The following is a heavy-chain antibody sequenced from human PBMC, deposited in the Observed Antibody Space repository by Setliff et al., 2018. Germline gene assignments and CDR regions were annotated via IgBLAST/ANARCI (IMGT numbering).Heavy chain of an antibody. CDR1: GFTFSSYA. Sequence: GGSLRLSCAASGFTFSSYAMNWVRQGPGKGLEWVSYISSSGSIYYANSVKGRFTISRDNAQNSLHLQMDSLRAEDTAVYYCAKWERGTTSDYFDYWGQGALVTVSS. CDR2: ISSSGSI. V-gene: IGHV3-48*03. J-gene: IGHJ4*02. D-gene: IGHD1-26*01. CDR3: AKWERGTTSDYFDY.